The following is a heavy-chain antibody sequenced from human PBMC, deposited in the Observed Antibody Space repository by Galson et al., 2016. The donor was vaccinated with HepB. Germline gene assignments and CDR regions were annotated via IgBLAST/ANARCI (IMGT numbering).Heavy chain of an antibody. CDR3: GKDGGYLWESSGKGMDV. Sequence: SLRLSCAVSGFTFDDYTMHWVRQAPGKGLEWISLISWDGRSPFYTDSVEGRFTISRDTRKNTLYLQMNSLTIDDTAVYYCGKDGGYLWESSGKGMDVWGQGTTVIVSS. D-gene: IGHD3-10*01. CDR2: ISWDGRSP. V-gene: IGHV3-43*01. J-gene: IGHJ6*02. CDR1: GFTFDDYT.